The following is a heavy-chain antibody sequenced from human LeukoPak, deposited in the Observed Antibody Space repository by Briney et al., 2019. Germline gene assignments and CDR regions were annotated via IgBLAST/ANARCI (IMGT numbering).Heavy chain of an antibody. CDR1: GGSISNYY. CDR2: VYTSGST. CDR3: TRDSSGTVTSYYYYYMDV. Sequence: SETLSLTCTVSGGSISNYYWSWIRQPAGKGLEWIGRVYTSGSTNYNPSLESRVTMSVDTSKNHFSLKLNSVTAADTAVYYCTRDSSGTVTSYYYYYMDVWGKGTTVTISS. V-gene: IGHV4-4*07. J-gene: IGHJ6*03. D-gene: IGHD4-17*01.